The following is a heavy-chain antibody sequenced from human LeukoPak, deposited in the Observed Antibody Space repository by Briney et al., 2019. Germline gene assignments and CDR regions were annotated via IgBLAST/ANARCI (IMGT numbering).Heavy chain of an antibody. D-gene: IGHD2-2*01. CDR3: ATMYCSSTSGSQAFDI. CDR2: IYYSGST. Sequence: SETLSLTCTVSGGSISSGGYYWSWIRQHPGKGLEWIGYIYYSGSTYYNPSLKSRVTISVDTSKNQFSLKLSSVTAADTAVYYCATMYCSSTSGSQAFDIWGQGTMVTVSS. V-gene: IGHV4-31*03. CDR1: GGSISSGGYY. J-gene: IGHJ3*02.